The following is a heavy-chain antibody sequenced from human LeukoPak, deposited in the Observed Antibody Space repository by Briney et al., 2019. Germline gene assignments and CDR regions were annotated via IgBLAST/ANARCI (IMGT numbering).Heavy chain of an antibody. Sequence: ASVKVSCKASGSTFTSYYMHWVRQAPGQGLEWMGIINPSGGSTSYAQKFQGRVTMTRDTSTSTVYMELSSLRSEDTAVYYCALIAAAGNVRGFIFDYWGQGTLVTVSS. CDR1: GSTFTSYY. CDR2: INPSGGST. D-gene: IGHD6-13*01. J-gene: IGHJ4*02. V-gene: IGHV1-46*01. CDR3: ALIAAAGNVRGFIFDY.